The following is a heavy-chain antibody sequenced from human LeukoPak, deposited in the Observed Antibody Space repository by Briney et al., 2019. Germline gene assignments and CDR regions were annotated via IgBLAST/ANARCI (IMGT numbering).Heavy chain of an antibody. D-gene: IGHD5-12*01. Sequence: GGSLRLSCAASGFIVSSKYMTWVRQAPGKGLEWVSGIYSGGGTYDSDSVKGRFTISRDNSKNTLYLQMNSLRAEDTAVYYCARDSDGYSGCDYWGQGTLVTVSS. CDR3: ARDSDGYSGCDY. J-gene: IGHJ4*02. CDR1: GFIVSSKY. CDR2: IYSGGGT. V-gene: IGHV3-53*01.